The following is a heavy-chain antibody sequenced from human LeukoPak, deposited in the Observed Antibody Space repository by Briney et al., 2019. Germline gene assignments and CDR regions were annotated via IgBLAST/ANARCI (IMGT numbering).Heavy chain of an antibody. J-gene: IGHJ5*02. CDR2: INHSGST. V-gene: IGHV4-34*01. CDR1: GGSFSGYY. Sequence: SETLSLTCAVYGGSFSGYYWSWIRQPPGKGLEWIGEINHSGSTNYNPSLKSRVTISVDTSKNQFSLKLSSVTAADTAVYYCARNTSSSPWLDPWDQGTLVTVSS. CDR3: ARNTSSSPWLDP. D-gene: IGHD6-6*01.